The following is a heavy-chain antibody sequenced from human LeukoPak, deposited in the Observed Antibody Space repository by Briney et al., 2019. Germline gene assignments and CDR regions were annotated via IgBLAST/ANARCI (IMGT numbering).Heavy chain of an antibody. J-gene: IGHJ4*02. D-gene: IGHD6-19*01. V-gene: IGHV3-30*03. Sequence: GRSLRLSCAASGFTFRNYGMHWVRQVPGKGLEWLGVVTYDGSKAFYADSVKGRFTISRDNSKNTLYLQMNSLRAEDTAVYYCARGIAVAVLDYWGQGTLVTVSS. CDR2: VTYDGSKA. CDR1: GFTFRNYG. CDR3: ARGIAVAVLDY.